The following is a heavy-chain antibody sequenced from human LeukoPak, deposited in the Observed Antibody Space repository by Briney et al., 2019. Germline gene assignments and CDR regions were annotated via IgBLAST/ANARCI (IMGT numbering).Heavy chain of an antibody. CDR3: ARGTGRGYSYGYYGAFDI. V-gene: IGHV3-23*01. J-gene: IGHJ3*02. CDR2: ISQSGGST. Sequence: PGGSLRLSCAASTLTFSNYAMSWVRQAPGQGLEWVSGISQSGGSTYYTDSVKGRFTVSRDNAKNSLYLQMNSLRAEDTAVYYCARGTGRGYSYGYYGAFDIWGQGTMVTVSS. D-gene: IGHD5-18*01. CDR1: TLTFSNYA.